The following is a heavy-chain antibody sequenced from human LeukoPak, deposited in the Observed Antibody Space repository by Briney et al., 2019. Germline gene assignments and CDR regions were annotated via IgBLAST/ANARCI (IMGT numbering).Heavy chain of an antibody. J-gene: IGHJ3*02. Sequence: GGSLRLSCAASGFTFSSYSMNWVRQAPGKGLEWDSSISSSSSYIYYADSVKGRFTISRDNAKNSLYLQMNSLRAEDTAVYYCARLMVYARFGAFDIWGQGTMVTVSS. CDR1: GFTFSSYS. CDR2: ISSSSSYI. CDR3: ARLMVYARFGAFDI. D-gene: IGHD2-8*01. V-gene: IGHV3-21*01.